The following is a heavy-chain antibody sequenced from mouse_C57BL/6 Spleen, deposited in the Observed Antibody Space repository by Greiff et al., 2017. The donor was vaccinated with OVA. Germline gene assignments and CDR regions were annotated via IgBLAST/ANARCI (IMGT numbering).Heavy chain of an antibody. CDR3: ARDDYDEDAMDY. V-gene: IGHV5-17*01. Sequence: EVQLQESGGGLVKPGGSLKLSCAASGFTFSDYGMHWVRQAPEKGLEWVAYISSGSSTIYYADTVKGRFTISRDNAKNTLFLQMTSLRSEDTAMYYCARDDYDEDAMDYWGQGTSVTVSS. D-gene: IGHD2-4*01. CDR1: GFTFSDYG. J-gene: IGHJ4*01. CDR2: ISSGSSTI.